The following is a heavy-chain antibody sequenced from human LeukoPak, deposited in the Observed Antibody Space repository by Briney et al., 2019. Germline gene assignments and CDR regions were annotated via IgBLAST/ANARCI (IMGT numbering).Heavy chain of an antibody. V-gene: IGHV4-39*01. D-gene: IGHD4-23*01. Sequence: SETLSLTCTVSGGSISSSSYYWGWLRQPPGKGLEWTGSIYYRGSTYYNPSLKSRVTISVDTSKNQFSLKLSSVTAADTAVYYCARCNDYGGNRLRFVFFYWGQGTLVTVSS. J-gene: IGHJ4*02. CDR1: GGSISSSSYY. CDR3: ARCNDYGGNRLRFVFFY. CDR2: IYYRGST.